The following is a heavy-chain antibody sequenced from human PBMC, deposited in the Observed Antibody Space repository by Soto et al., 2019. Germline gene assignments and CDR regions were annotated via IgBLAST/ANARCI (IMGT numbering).Heavy chain of an antibody. J-gene: IGHJ4*02. CDR2: IRQDGGET. D-gene: IGHD3-10*01. CDR3: AREINYDNSGSYFDY. CDR1: QFTFTNYW. Sequence: EVQLVESGGGLVQPGGSLRLSCAASQFTFTNYWMTWVRQAPGKGLEWVANIRQDGGETYYVDSVESRFTISRDNAKNSLYLQMNSLRAEDTAVYYCAREINYDNSGSYFDYWGQGTLVTVSS. V-gene: IGHV3-7*05.